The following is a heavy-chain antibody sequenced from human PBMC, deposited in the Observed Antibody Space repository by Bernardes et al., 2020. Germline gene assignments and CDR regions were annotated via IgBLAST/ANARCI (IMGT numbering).Heavy chain of an antibody. J-gene: IGHJ4*02. Sequence: GGSLRLFCACCGFSFSSCGMHWVQKAPGKGLEWVAVISYDGSNKYYADSVKGRFTISRDNSKNTLYLQMNSLRAEDTAVYYCAKDRAVTTAYWGQGTLVTVSS. D-gene: IGHD4-17*01. V-gene: IGHV3-30*18. CDR2: ISYDGSNK. CDR1: GFSFSSCG. CDR3: AKDRAVTTAY.